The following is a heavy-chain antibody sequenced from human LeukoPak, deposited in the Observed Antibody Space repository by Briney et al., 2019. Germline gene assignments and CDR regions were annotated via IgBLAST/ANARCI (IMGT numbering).Heavy chain of an antibody. J-gene: IGHJ2*01. CDR3: SSAGAPTGTRWYLDL. CDR1: GFSFSSYW. CDR2: IGQDGSEK. V-gene: IGHV3-7*01. D-gene: IGHD1-1*01. Sequence: GGSLRLSCAASGFSFSSYWISWVRRAPGKGLEWVANIGQDGSEKKYVDSVKGRFTISRDNAKSSLYLQMNSLRAEDTAVYYCSSAGAPTGTRWYLDLWGRGTLVTVSS.